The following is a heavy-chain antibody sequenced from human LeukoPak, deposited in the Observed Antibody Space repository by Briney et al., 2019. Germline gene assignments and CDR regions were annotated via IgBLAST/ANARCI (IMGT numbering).Heavy chain of an antibody. D-gene: IGHD4-17*01. CDR3: ARMITVTTFHFDY. CDR1: GGSISSGGYS. CDR2: IYHSGST. J-gene: IGHJ4*02. V-gene: IGHV4-30-2*01. Sequence: SETLSLTCAVSGGSISSGGYSWSWIRQPPGKGLEWIGYIYHSGSTYYNPSLKSRVTISVDRSKNQFSLKLTSVTAADTAVYYCARMITVTTFHFDYWGQGTLVTVSS.